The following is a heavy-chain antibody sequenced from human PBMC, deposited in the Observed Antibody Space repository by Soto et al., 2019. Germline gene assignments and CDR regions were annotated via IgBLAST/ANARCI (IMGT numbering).Heavy chain of an antibody. J-gene: IGHJ1*01. CDR3: ARGDIVATILSSEYFQH. D-gene: IGHD5-12*01. Sequence: QVQLVQSGAEVKKPGASVKVSCKASGYTFTGYYMHWVRQAPGQGLEWMGWINPNSGGTNYAQKFQGWVTMTRDTSISTAYMELSRLRSDDTAVYYCARGDIVATILSSEYFQHWGQGTLVTVSS. V-gene: IGHV1-2*04. CDR2: INPNSGGT. CDR1: GYTFTGYY.